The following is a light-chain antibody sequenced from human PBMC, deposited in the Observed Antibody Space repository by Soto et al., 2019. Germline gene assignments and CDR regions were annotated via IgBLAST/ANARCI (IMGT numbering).Light chain of an antibody. Sequence: EIVMTQSRATLSVSPGERATLSCRASQSVSSNLAWYQQKPGQAPRLLIYGASTRATGIPARFSGSGSGTEFTLTISSLQSEDFAVYYCQQYNNWPLFGQGTKVEIK. V-gene: IGKV3-15*01. J-gene: IGKJ1*01. CDR3: QQYNNWPL. CDR1: QSVSSN. CDR2: GAS.